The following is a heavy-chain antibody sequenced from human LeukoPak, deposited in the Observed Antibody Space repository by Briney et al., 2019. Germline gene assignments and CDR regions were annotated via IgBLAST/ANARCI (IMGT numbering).Heavy chain of an antibody. V-gene: IGHV3-30*03. CDR2: ISYDGSNK. D-gene: IGHD5-12*01. Sequence: GGSLRLSCAASGFTFSSYEMNWVRQAPGKGLEWVAVISYDGSNKYYADSVKGRFTISRDNSKNTLFLQMNSLRAEDTAVYYCARGPSGYHNTGGQGTLVTVSS. CDR3: ARGPSGYHNT. CDR1: GFTFSSYE. J-gene: IGHJ4*02.